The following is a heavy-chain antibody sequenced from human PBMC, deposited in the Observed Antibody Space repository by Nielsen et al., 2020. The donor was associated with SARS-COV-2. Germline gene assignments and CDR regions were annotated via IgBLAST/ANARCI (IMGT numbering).Heavy chain of an antibody. CDR3: ARRMSTVRGGPRPYYYYGMDV. CDR2: INAGNGNT. D-gene: IGHD3-10*01. J-gene: IGHJ6*02. Sequence: ASVKVSCKASGYTFTSYAMHWVRQAPGQRLEWMGWINAGNGNTKYSQKFQGRVTMTRDTSSRTVFMEMTSLRSDDTAVYYCARRMSTVRGGPRPYYYYGMDVWGQGTKVTVSS. V-gene: IGHV1-3*01. CDR1: GYTFTSYA.